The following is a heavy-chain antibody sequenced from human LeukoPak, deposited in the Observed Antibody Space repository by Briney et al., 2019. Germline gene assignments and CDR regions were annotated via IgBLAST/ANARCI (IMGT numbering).Heavy chain of an antibody. Sequence: GASVKVSCKASGYTFTSYYMHWVRQAPGQGLERMGIINPSGGSTSYAQKFQGRVTMTRDTSTSTVYMELSSLRSEDTAVYYCARGPYYYDGSNYYYNSFDIWGQGTMVTVSS. J-gene: IGHJ3*02. D-gene: IGHD3-22*01. CDR3: ARGPYYYDGSNYYYNSFDI. CDR1: GYTFTSYY. CDR2: INPSGGST. V-gene: IGHV1-46*01.